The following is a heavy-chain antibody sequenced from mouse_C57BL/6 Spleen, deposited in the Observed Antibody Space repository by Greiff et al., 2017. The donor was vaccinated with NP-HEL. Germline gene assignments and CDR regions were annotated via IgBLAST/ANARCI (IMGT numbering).Heavy chain of an antibody. CDR3: ARDNGYDRMDY. CDR2: INYDGSST. V-gene: IGHV5-16*01. D-gene: IGHD2-2*01. Sequence: EVMLVESEGGLVQPGSSMKLSCTASGFTFSDYYMAWVRQVPEKGLEWVANINYDGSSTYYLDSLKSRFIISRDNAKNILYLQMSSLRSEDTATYYCARDNGYDRMDYWGQGTSVTVSS. CDR1: GFTFSDYY. J-gene: IGHJ4*01.